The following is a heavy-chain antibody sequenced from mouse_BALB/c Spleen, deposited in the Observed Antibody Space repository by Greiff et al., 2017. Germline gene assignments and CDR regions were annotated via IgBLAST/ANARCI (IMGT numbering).Heavy chain of an antibody. Sequence: QVQLQQSAAELARPGASVKMSCKASGYTFTSYTMHWVKQRPGQGLEWIGYINPSSGYTEYNQKFKDKTTLTADKSSSTAYMQLSSLTSEDSAVYYCATYGSRHDYYAMDYWGQGTSVTVSS. CDR3: ATYGSRHDYYAMDY. V-gene: IGHV1-4*02. D-gene: IGHD1-1*01. CDR1: GYTFTSYT. J-gene: IGHJ4*01. CDR2: INPSSGYT.